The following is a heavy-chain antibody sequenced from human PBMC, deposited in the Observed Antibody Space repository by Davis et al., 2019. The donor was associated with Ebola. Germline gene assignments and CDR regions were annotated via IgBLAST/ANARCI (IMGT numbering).Heavy chain of an antibody. CDR2: INHSGST. CDR1: GGSFSGYY. D-gene: IGHD2-2*01. CDR3: ARLYCSSVRCSSYFDN. J-gene: IGHJ4*02. V-gene: IGHV4-34*01. Sequence: PSETLSLTCAVYGGSFSGYYWSWIRQPPGKGLEWIGEINHSGSTNYNPSLKSRVTISVDTSKNQFSLKLSSVTAADTAFYYCARLYCSSVRCSSYFDNWGQGTLVTVSS.